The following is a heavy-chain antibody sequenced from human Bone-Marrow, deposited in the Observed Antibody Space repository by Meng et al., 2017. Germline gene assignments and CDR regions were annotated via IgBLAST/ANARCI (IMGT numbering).Heavy chain of an antibody. V-gene: IGHV4-34*01. J-gene: IGHJ3*02. D-gene: IGHD2/OR15-2a*01. Sequence: SETLSLTCAVYGGSFSGYYWRWIRQPPGKGLEWIGEINHSGSTNYNPSLKSRVTISVDTSKNQFSLKLSSVTAADTAVYYCASGADQSKYRKGIAFDIWGQGTMVTVSS. CDR1: GGSFSGYY. CDR3: ASGADQSKYRKGIAFDI. CDR2: INHSGST.